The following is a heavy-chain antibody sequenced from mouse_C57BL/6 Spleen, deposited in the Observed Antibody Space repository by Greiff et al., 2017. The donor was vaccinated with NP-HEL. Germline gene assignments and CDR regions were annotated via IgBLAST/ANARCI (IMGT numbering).Heavy chain of an antibody. CDR3: AVITTVVGGAMDY. CDR1: GYTFTSYW. CDR2: IHPNSGST. V-gene: IGHV1-64*01. Sequence: QVQLQQPGAELVKPGASVKLSCKASGYTFTSYWMHWVKQRPGQGLEWIGMIHPNSGSTNYNEKFKSKATLTVDKSSSTAYMQRSSLTSEDSAVYYCAVITTVVGGAMDYWGQGTSVTVSS. J-gene: IGHJ4*01. D-gene: IGHD1-1*01.